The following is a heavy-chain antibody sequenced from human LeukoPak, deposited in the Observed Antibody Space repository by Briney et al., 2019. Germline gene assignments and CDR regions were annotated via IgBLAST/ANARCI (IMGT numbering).Heavy chain of an antibody. CDR2: ISSSSSYI. D-gene: IGHD6-13*01. V-gene: IGHV3-21*01. CDR1: GFTFSSYS. CDR3: ARDPRSPWYFDL. J-gene: IGHJ2*01. Sequence: GGSLRLSCAASGFTFSSYSMNWVRQAPGKGLEWVSSISSSSSYIYYADSVKGRFTISRDNAKNSLYLQMNSLRAEDKAVYYCARDPRSPWYFDLWGRGTLVTVSS.